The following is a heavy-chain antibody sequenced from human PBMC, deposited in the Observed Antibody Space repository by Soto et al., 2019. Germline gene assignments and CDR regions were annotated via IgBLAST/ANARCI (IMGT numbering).Heavy chain of an antibody. D-gene: IGHD6-13*01. CDR1: GYTFTSYY. J-gene: IGHJ6*02. CDR3: ARAAAGTRASYGMDV. Sequence: GASVKVSCKASGYTFTSYYMHWVRQAPGQGLEWMGIINPSGGSTSYAQKFQGRVTMTRDTSTSTVYMELSSLRSEDTAVYYCARAAAGTRASYGMDVWGQGTTVTVSS. V-gene: IGHV1-46*01. CDR2: INPSGGST.